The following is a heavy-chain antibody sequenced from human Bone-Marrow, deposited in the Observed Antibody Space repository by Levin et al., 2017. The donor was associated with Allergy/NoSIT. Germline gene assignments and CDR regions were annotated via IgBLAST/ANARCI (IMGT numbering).Heavy chain of an antibody. D-gene: IGHD4-17*01. Sequence: SQTLSLTCLVSGGSISSYYWTWVRQVSGKGLEWIGNIYYSGSTKYNPSLKSRVIISRDTSKNQFSLRLTSVSAADTAVYYCARDRGDYGPYYYGLDVWGQGTTVTVSS. CDR1: GGSISSYY. V-gene: IGHV4-59*01. CDR3: ARDRGDYGPYYYGLDV. J-gene: IGHJ6*02. CDR2: IYYSGST.